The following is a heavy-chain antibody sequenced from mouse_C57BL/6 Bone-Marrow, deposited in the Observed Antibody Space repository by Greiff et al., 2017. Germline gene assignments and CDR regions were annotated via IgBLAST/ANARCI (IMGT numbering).Heavy chain of an antibody. V-gene: IGHV1-15*01. Sequence: VQLQQSGAELVRPGASVTLSCKASGYTFTDYEMHWVKQTPVHGLEWIGAIDPETGGTAYNQKFKGKAILTADKSSSTAYMELRSLTSEDSAVYYCTRGGGNYCAYGGQGTLVTVSA. CDR1: GYTFTDYE. CDR3: TRGGGNYCAY. D-gene: IGHD2-1*01. CDR2: IDPETGGT. J-gene: IGHJ3*01.